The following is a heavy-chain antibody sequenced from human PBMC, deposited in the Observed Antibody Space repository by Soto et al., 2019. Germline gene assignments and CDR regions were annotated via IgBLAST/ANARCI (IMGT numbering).Heavy chain of an antibody. CDR1: GYTFTSYD. CDR2: MNPNSGNT. CDR3: ARVSWSGYGSQDY. D-gene: IGHD3-3*01. J-gene: IGHJ4*02. V-gene: IGHV1-8*01. Sequence: ASVKVSCKASGYTFTSYDINWVRQATGQGLEWMGWMNPNSGNTGYAQKFQGRVTMTRNTSISTAYMELGSLRSEDTAVYYCARVSWSGYGSQDYWGQGTLVTVSS.